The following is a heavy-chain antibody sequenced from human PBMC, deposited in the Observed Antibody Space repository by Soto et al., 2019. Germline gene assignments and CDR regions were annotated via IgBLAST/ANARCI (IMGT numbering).Heavy chain of an antibody. CDR3: ASSQVLMVYAISSMDV. CDR2: ISTNNGNT. D-gene: IGHD2-8*01. V-gene: IGHV1-18*04. Sequence: ASVKISCKASGYTFTSYGINWVRQAPGQGLEWMGWISTNNGNTNYAQKFQGRVTMTTDSSTTTAYMDLRSLRSDDTAVYYCASSQVLMVYAISSMDVWGQVTTFT. CDR1: GYTFTSYG. J-gene: IGHJ6*02.